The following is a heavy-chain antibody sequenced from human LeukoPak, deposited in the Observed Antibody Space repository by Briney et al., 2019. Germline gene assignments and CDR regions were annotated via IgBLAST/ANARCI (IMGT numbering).Heavy chain of an antibody. CDR1: GFTVSSNY. V-gene: IGHV3-66*01. D-gene: IGHD2-15*01. J-gene: IGHJ4*02. Sequence: GGSLRLSCAASGFTVSSNYMSWVRQAPGKGLEWVSVIYSGGSTYYADSVKGRFTISRDNSKNTLYLQMNSLRAEDTAVYYCARDRAACNFDYWGQGTLVTVSS. CDR2: IYSGGST. CDR3: ARDRAACNFDY.